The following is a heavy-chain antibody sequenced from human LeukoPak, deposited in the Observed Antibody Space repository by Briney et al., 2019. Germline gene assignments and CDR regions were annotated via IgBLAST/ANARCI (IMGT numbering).Heavy chain of an antibody. CDR3: AREDSNSWYFEY. Sequence: PSETLSLTCAVSDGSISNNYWSWIRQPPGKGLEWLGYISYSGRTNYNPSLKSRVTISVDTSKNQVSLGLSSVTAADTAVYYYAREDSNSWYFEYWGQGTPVTVSS. J-gene: IGHJ4*02. CDR2: ISYSGRT. D-gene: IGHD6-13*01. V-gene: IGHV4-59*01. CDR1: DGSISNNY.